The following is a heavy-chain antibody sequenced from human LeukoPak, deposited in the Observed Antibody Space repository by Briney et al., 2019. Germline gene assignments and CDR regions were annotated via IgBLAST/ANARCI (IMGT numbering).Heavy chain of an antibody. Sequence: GGSLRLSCAASGFTLTNNAMSWVRQAPGKGLEWVSVISGNDGSTYYAHSVKGRFTISRDNSRKTLYLQMNSLRAEDTAIYNCAKTAGGSIYGYIEYWGQGILVTVSS. V-gene: IGHV3-23*01. CDR3: AKTAGGSIYGYIEY. J-gene: IGHJ4*02. D-gene: IGHD3-16*02. CDR2: ISGNDGST. CDR1: GFTLTNNA.